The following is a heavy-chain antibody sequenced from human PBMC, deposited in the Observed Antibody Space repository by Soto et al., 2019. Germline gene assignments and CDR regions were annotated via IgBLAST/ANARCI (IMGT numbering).Heavy chain of an antibody. J-gene: IGHJ3*02. CDR1: GGTFSNHA. CDR2: IIPIFSTT. CDR3: AREVAADGTFRDDVFDI. D-gene: IGHD6-13*01. Sequence: QVHLVQSGAEVKKPGSSVKVSCKAPGGTFSNHAINWVRQAPGQGLEWMGRIIPIFSTTNYAQKFQGRVTMTADESTITAYLELSSLKHDDTDVYYCAREVAADGTFRDDVFDIWGQGTLVTVSS. V-gene: IGHV1-69*12.